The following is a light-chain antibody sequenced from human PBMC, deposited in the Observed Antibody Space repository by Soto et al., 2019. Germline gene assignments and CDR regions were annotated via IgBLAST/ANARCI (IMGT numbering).Light chain of an antibody. J-gene: IGKJ2*01. CDR2: GAS. V-gene: IGKV3-20*01. Sequence: EIVLTQSPGTLSLSPGERATLSCRASQSINSRYLAWYQQKPGQAPRLLIYGASSRATGIPDRFSGSGSGTDFTLTISRLEPEDFAVYYCQRYDISPFPFGQGTKLEIK. CDR1: QSINSRY. CDR3: QRYDISPFP.